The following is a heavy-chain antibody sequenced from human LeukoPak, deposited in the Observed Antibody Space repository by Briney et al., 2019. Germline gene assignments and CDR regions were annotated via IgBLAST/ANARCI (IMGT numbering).Heavy chain of an antibody. CDR2: IYSGGST. D-gene: IGHD6-19*01. V-gene: IGHV3-66*02. CDR1: GFTVSSNY. CDR3: ARVRPGGIAVAGTMYY. J-gene: IGHJ4*02. Sequence: GGSLRLSCAASGFTVSSNYMSWVRQAPGNGLEWVSVIYSGGSTYYADSVKGRFTISRDNSKNTLYLQMSSLRAEDTAVYYCARVRPGGIAVAGTMYYWGQGTLVTVSS.